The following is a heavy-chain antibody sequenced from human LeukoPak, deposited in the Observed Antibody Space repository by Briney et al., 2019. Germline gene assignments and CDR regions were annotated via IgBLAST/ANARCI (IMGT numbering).Heavy chain of an antibody. D-gene: IGHD2-21*02. J-gene: IGHJ4*02. V-gene: IGHV4-59*01. Sequence: PSETLSLTCTVSGGSISSYYWSWIRQPPGKGLEWIGYIYYSGSTNYNPSLKSRVTISVDTSKNQFSLKLSSVTAADTAVYYCARTDCGGDCYPTFDYWGQGTLVTVSS. CDR1: GGSISSYY. CDR2: IYYSGST. CDR3: ARTDCGGDCYPTFDY.